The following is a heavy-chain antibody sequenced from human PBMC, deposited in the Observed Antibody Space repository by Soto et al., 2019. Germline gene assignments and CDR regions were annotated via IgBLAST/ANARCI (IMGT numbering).Heavy chain of an antibody. V-gene: IGHV3-15*01. D-gene: IGHD1-26*01. CDR2: IKPKTDGGAV. CDR3: TTVAPWYGSNLDF. Sequence: EVQLVESGGGLVEPGVSLRLSCVGSGFTFKNAMMSWVRQAPGKGLEWLGRIKPKTDGGAVDYGTPIKGRFSISRDDSKNTVYLQMNGLKSEDTAVYFCTTVAPWYGSNLDFWGPGTQVTVSS. J-gene: IGHJ4*02. CDR1: GFTFKNAM.